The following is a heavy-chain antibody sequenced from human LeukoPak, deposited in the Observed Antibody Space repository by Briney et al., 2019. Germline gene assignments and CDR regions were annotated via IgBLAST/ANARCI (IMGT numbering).Heavy chain of an antibody. CDR2: IWYDGSNK. CDR3: ARVRGCSGGSCYYLDY. D-gene: IGHD2-15*01. J-gene: IGHJ4*02. Sequence: GRSLRLFCAAYGFTFSSYGMHWVRQDPGKGLEWVAVIWYDGSNKYYADSVKVRFTISRDNSKNTLYLQMNSLRAEDTAVYYCARVRGCSGGSCYYLDYWGQGTLVTVSS. V-gene: IGHV3-33*01. CDR1: GFTFSSYG.